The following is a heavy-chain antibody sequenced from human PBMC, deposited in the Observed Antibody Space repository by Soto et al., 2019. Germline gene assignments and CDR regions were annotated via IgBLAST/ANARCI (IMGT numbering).Heavy chain of an antibody. V-gene: IGHV3-30*18. J-gene: IGHJ4*02. CDR3: AKDLGDYELDY. CDR2: ISYDGSNK. D-gene: IGHD4-17*01. CDR1: GFTFSSYG. Sequence: GGSLRLSCAASGFTFSSYGMHWVRQAPGKGLEWVAVISYDGSNKYYADSVKGRFTISRDNSKNTLYLQMNSLRAEDTAVYYCAKDLGDYELDYWGQGTLVTVSS.